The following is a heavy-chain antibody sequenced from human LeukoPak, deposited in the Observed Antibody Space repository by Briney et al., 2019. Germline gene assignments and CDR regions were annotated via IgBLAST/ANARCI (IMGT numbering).Heavy chain of an antibody. CDR3: ARSDLYGRPYWYFDL. D-gene: IGHD2/OR15-2a*01. J-gene: IGHJ2*01. CDR1: GGSISSGSYY. V-gene: IGHV4-61*02. Sequence: SQTLSLTCTVSGGSISSGSYYWSWIRQPAGKGLEWIGRIYTSGSTNYNPSLKSRVTISVDTSKNQFSLKLSSVTAADTAVYYCARSDLYGRPYWYFDLWGRGTLVTVSS. CDR2: IYTSGST.